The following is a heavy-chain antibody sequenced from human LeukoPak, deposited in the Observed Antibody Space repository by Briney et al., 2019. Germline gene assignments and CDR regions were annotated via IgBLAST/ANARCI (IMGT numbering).Heavy chain of an antibody. CDR1: GGSISSDH. CDR2: IYYSGST. J-gene: IGHJ3*02. D-gene: IGHD2/OR15-2a*01. Sequence: PSETLSLTCTVSGGSISSDHWNWLRQPPGKGLEWLGCIYYSGSTYYNPSLKSRVTISVDMSKSQFSLRLTSVTAADTAVYYCARKNDFDIGGQGTLVTVSS. CDR3: ARKNDFDI. V-gene: IGHV4-59*01.